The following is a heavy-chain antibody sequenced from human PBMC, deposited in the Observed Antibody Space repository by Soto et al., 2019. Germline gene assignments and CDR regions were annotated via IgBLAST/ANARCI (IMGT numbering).Heavy chain of an antibody. CDR1: GFPFSSYE. J-gene: IGHJ4*02. D-gene: IGHD5-18*01. CDR3: ARSGYSYGADY. CDR2: ISSSGSTI. Sequence: SLRLSCAASGFPFSSYEMNWVRQAPGKGLEWVPYISSSGSTIYYADSVKGRFTISRDNAKNSLYLQMNSLRAEDTAVYYCARSGYSYGADYWGQGTLVTVSS. V-gene: IGHV3-48*03.